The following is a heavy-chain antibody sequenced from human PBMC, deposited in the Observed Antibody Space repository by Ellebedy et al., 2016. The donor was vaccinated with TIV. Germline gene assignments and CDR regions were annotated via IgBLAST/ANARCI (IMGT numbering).Heavy chain of an antibody. Sequence: SETLSLXXTVSGGSISSYYWSWIRQPPGKGLEWIGYIYYSGSTNYNPSLKSRVTISVDTSKNQFSLKLSSVTAADTAVYYCARGQYDNWNDGWFDPWGQGTLVTVSS. CDR3: ARGQYDNWNDGWFDP. D-gene: IGHD1-1*01. J-gene: IGHJ5*02. CDR2: IYYSGST. CDR1: GGSISSYY. V-gene: IGHV4-59*01.